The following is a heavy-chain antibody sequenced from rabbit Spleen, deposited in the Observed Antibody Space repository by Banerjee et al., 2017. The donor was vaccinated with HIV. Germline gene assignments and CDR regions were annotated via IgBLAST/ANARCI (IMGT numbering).Heavy chain of an antibody. D-gene: IGHD1-1*01. Sequence: QSLEESGGDLVKPGASLTLTCTASGFSFSGSSYMCWVRQAPGKGLEWIACIEGGSSSFTYFASWAKGRFTISKASSTTVTLQMTSLTAADTATYFCARDTSSSFSSYGMDLWGPGTLVTVS. CDR1: GFSFSGSSY. V-gene: IGHV1S40*01. J-gene: IGHJ6*01. CDR3: ARDTSSSFSSYGMDL. CDR2: IEGGSSSFT.